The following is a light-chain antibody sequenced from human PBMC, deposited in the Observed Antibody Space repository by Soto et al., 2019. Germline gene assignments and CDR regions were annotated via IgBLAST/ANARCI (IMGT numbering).Light chain of an antibody. CDR3: CSYAGSTTYV. J-gene: IGLJ1*01. CDR1: SSDIGGYNF. V-gene: IGLV2-23*02. Sequence: QSVLTQPACVSGSPGQSITISCTGTSSDIGGYNFVSWYQQHPGKAPKLIIYEVSGRPSGVSNRFSGSKSGNTASLTISGLQAEDEADYYCCSYAGSTTYVFGTGTKVTVL. CDR2: EVS.